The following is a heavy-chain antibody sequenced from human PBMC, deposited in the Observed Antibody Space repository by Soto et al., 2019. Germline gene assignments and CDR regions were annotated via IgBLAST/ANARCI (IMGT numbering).Heavy chain of an antibody. CDR3: TRRALGYGYGLGAFDI. V-gene: IGHV3-49*03. Sequence: GSLRLSCTASGFTFGDYAMSWFRQAPGKGLEWVGFIRSKAYGGTTEYAASVKGRFTISRDDSKSIAYLQMNSLKTEDTAVYYCTRRALGYGYGLGAFDIWGQGTMVTVSS. D-gene: IGHD5-18*01. J-gene: IGHJ3*02. CDR2: IRSKAYGGTT. CDR1: GFTFGDYA.